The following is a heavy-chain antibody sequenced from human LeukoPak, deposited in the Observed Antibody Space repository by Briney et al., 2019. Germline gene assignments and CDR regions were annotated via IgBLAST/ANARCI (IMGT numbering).Heavy chain of an antibody. CDR2: VDPEDGET. CDR3: ARGGVAATRLATLNWFDP. J-gene: IGHJ5*02. Sequence: ASVKVSCKVSGYTFTDYYMHWVQQAPGKGLEWMGLVDPEDGETIYAEKFQGRVTITTDESTSTAYMELSSLRSEDTAVYYCARGGVAATRLATLNWFDPWGQGTLVTVSS. V-gene: IGHV1-69-2*01. CDR1: GYTFTDYY. D-gene: IGHD2-15*01.